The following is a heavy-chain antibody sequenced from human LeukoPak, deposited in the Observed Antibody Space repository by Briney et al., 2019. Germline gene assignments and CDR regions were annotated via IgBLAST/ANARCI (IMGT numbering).Heavy chain of an antibody. CDR3: ARGGPYYGSGSYLDAFDI. CDR2: INWNGGST. CDR1: GFTFDDCG. Sequence: GGSLRLSCAASGFTFDDCGMSWVRQAPGKGLEWVSGINWNGGSTGYADSVKGRFTISRDNAKNSLYLQMNSLRAEDTALYHCARGGPYYGSGSYLDAFDIWGQGTMVTASS. D-gene: IGHD3-10*01. V-gene: IGHV3-20*01. J-gene: IGHJ3*02.